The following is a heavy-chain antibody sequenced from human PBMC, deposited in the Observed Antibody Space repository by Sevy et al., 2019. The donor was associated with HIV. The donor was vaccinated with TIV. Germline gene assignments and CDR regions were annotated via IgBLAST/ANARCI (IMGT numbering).Heavy chain of an antibody. V-gene: IGHV3-30-3*01. D-gene: IGHD3-10*01. J-gene: IGHJ3*02. CDR1: GFTFSSYA. Sequence: GGSLRLSCAASGFTFSSYAMHWVRQAPGKGLEWVAVISYDGSNKYYADSVKGRFTISRENSKNTLYLQMNSLRAEDTAVYYCARARFGELLSDDAFDIWGQGTMVTVSS. CDR3: ARARFGELLSDDAFDI. CDR2: ISYDGSNK.